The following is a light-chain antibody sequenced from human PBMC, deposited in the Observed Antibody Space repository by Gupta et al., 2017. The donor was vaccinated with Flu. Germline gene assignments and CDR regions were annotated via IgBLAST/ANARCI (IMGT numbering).Light chain of an antibody. J-gene: IGKJ5*01. Sequence: EIVLTQSPALLALSPGERATLSCRASQGVSSSLAWYQQKPGLAPRLLIYDAASRVTGIPARFSGSGSVTDFTLTISSLEPEDFAVYYCQQSSKWPPTFGQGTRLEIK. V-gene: IGKV3-11*01. CDR3: QQSSKWPPT. CDR1: QGVSSS. CDR2: DAA.